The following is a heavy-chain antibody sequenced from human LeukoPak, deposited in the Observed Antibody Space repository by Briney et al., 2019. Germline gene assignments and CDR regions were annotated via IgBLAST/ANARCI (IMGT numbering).Heavy chain of an antibody. J-gene: IGHJ4*02. CDR1: GYTFTGYY. D-gene: IGHD4-17*01. CDR2: INPNSGGT. Sequence: ASGKVSCKASGYTFTGYYMHWVRQAPGQGLEWMGWINPNSGGTNYAQKFQGRVTMTRDTSISTAYMELSRLRSDDTAVYYCARGGDYGDIANDYWGQGTLVTVSS. CDR3: ARGGDYGDIANDY. V-gene: IGHV1-2*02.